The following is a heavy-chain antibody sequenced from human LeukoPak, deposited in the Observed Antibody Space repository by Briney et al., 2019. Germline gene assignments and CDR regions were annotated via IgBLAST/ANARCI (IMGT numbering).Heavy chain of an antibody. J-gene: IGHJ3*02. CDR3: ARDRSTVTRGFDI. Sequence: GASVNVSCKASGYTFTSYYMHWVRQAPGQGLEWMGIINPSGGSTSYAQKFQGRVTMTRDTSTSTVYMELSSLRSEDTAVYYCARDRSTVTRGFDIWGQGTMVTVSS. V-gene: IGHV1-46*01. CDR2: INPSGGST. D-gene: IGHD4-17*01. CDR1: GYTFTSYY.